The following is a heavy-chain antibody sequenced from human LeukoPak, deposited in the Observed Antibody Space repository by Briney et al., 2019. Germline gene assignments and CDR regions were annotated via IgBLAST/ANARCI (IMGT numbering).Heavy chain of an antibody. CDR1: GYTFTGYY. D-gene: IGHD1-26*01. Sequence: ASVKVSCKASGYTFTGYYMHWVRQAPGQGLEWMGWINPNSGGTNYAQKFQGRVTMTRDTSISTAYMELSRLRSDDTAVYYCARAAYSGSYYCPFGYWGQGTLVTVSS. CDR2: INPNSGGT. J-gene: IGHJ4*02. CDR3: ARAAYSGSYYCPFGY. V-gene: IGHV1-2*02.